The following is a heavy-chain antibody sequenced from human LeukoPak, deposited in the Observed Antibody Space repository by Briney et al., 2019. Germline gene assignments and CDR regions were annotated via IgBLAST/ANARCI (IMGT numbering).Heavy chain of an antibody. V-gene: IGHV4-30-4*08. J-gene: IGHJ3*02. CDR1: GGSISSGDYY. CDR3: ARAQQLVLDGWSDAFDI. D-gene: IGHD6-13*01. Sequence: SETLSLTCTVSGGSISSGDYYWSWIRQPPGQGLEWIGYIYYSGSTYYNPSLKSRVTISVDTSKNQFSLKLSSVTAADTAVYYCARAQQLVLDGWSDAFDIWGQGTMVTVSS. CDR2: IYYSGST.